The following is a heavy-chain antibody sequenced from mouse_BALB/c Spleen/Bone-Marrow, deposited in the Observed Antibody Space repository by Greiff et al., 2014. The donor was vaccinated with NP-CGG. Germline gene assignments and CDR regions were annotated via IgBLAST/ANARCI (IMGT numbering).Heavy chain of an antibody. J-gene: IGHJ3*01. Sequence: VHVKQSGAELVKPGASVKLSCTASGFYIKDTYMHWVKQRPEQGLEWIGRIDPANGNTKYDPKFQGRATITADTSSNTAYLQLSSLTSEDTAVYYCALYYYGSSGFAYWGQGTLVTVSA. V-gene: IGHV14-3*02. CDR1: GFYIKDTY. D-gene: IGHD1-1*01. CDR2: IDPANGNT. CDR3: ALYYYGSSGFAY.